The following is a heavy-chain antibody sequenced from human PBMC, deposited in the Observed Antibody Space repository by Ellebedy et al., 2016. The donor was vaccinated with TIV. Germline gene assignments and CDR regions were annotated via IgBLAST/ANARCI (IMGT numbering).Heavy chain of an antibody. CDR3: ARDRYNDFWSGYYQDSYYNGMDV. V-gene: IGHV1-46*04. Sequence: ASVKVSCKASGYTFTSYYMHWVRQAPGQGLEWMGIINPSGGSTSYAQKLQGRVTMTRDTSTSTVYMELSSLRSDDTAMYYCARDRYNDFWSGYYQDSYYNGMDVWGQGTTVTVSS. D-gene: IGHD3-3*01. CDR2: INPSGGST. J-gene: IGHJ6*02. CDR1: GYTFTSYY.